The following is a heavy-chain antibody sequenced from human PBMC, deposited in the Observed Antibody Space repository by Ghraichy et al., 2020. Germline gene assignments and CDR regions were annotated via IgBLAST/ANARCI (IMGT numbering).Heavy chain of an antibody. CDR2: IWFDGSNT. Sequence: GGSLRLSCGASGFTFRSHGMHWVRKAPGKGLEWVEVIWFDGSNTNYAQSVKGRFTISRDNSKNTLYIQMNNLRAEDTAVYYCAIGPSCTTTSCFGSVFAFDIWGQVTMVTVSS. CDR1: GFTFRSHG. D-gene: IGHD2-2*01. V-gene: IGHV3-33*01. CDR3: AIGPSCTTTSCFGSVFAFDI. J-gene: IGHJ3*02.